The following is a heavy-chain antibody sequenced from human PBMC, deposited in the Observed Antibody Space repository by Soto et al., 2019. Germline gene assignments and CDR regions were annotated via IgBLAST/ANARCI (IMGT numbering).Heavy chain of an antibody. CDR3: ARGRTPFFFFVVVSPPYNWFDP. Sequence: PSETLSLTCAVSGGSFSGYYWSWIRQPPGKGLEWIGEINHSGSTNYNPSLKSRVTISVDTSKNQFSLKLSSVTAADTAVYYCARGRTPFFFFVVVSPPYNWFDPWGQLTFVSVSS. J-gene: IGHJ5*02. V-gene: IGHV4-34*01. CDR2: INHSGST. D-gene: IGHD3-3*01. CDR1: GGSFSGYY.